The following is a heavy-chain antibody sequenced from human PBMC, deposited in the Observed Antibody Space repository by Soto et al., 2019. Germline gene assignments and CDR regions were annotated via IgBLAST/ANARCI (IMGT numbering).Heavy chain of an antibody. D-gene: IGHD3-3*01. V-gene: IGHV3-74*01. CDR3: ARTQRYDFWSGYPHRYYYYYYMDV. Sequence: EVQLVESGGGLVQPGGSLRLSCAASGFNFSSYWMHWVRQAPGKGLVWVSRINSAGSSTSYADPVKGRCTISRDNAKNTLYLQMNSLRAEDTAVYYCARTQRYDFWSGYPHRYYYYYYMDVWGKGTTVTVSS. J-gene: IGHJ6*03. CDR2: INSAGSST. CDR1: GFNFSSYW.